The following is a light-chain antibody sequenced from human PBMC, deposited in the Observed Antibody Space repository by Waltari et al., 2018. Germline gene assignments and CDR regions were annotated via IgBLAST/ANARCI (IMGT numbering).Light chain of an antibody. CDR1: SNDVGGYRY. CDR2: EVS. Sequence: QSALTQPASVCGSPGQPITISCTGTSNDVGGYRYLSWYQQYPGKAPKLIIYEVSYRPSGISTRFSGSKSGNTASLTISGLQAEDEADYYCSSHTATVPHVFGTGTRVTVV. V-gene: IGLV2-14*01. J-gene: IGLJ1*01. CDR3: SSHTATVPHV.